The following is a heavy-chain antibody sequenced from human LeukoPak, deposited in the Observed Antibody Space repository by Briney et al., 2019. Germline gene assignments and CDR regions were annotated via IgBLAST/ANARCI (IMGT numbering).Heavy chain of an antibody. CDR1: GYTFTGYY. D-gene: IGHD3-22*01. Sequence: ASVKLSCKASGYTFTGYYTPWVRQAPGQGLEWMGWINPNSGGTNYAQTSQGSVTMTRNTSISTAYMDLSRLRSDDTAVYYCARVLYYYDSNRYPRPLESTPDELYYFDYWGQGTLVTVSS. CDR3: ARVLYYYDSNRYPRPLESTPDELYYFDY. CDR2: INPNSGGT. J-gene: IGHJ4*02. V-gene: IGHV1-2*02.